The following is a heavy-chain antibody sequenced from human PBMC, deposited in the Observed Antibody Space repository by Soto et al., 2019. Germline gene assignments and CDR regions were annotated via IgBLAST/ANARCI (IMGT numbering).Heavy chain of an antibody. CDR2: ISGSGGST. CDR1: EFTFSSYA. V-gene: IGHV3-23*01. Sequence: GGSLRLSCAASEFTFSSYAMSWVRQAPGKGLEWVSAISGSGGSTYYADSVKGRFTISRDTSKNTLYLQMSSLRVEDTALYYCAKSYSSNWYDYFDNWGQGAMVTVSS. D-gene: IGHD6-13*01. J-gene: IGHJ4*02. CDR3: AKSYSSNWYDYFDN.